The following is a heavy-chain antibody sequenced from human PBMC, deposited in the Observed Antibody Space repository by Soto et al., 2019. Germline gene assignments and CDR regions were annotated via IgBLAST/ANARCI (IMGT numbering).Heavy chain of an antibody. CDR2: IIPIFGTA. J-gene: IGHJ1*01. Sequence: QVQLVQSGTEVKKPGSSVKVSCKASGGTFRSYAISWVRQAPGQGLEWMGGIIPIFGTANYAQKFQGRVRITADESTSTAYRERSSLRSGDTAVYYCARVRGGDYYGSVQHWGQGTLVTVSS. D-gene: IGHD3-10*01. CDR3: ARVRGGDYYGSVQH. CDR1: GGTFRSYA. V-gene: IGHV1-69*12.